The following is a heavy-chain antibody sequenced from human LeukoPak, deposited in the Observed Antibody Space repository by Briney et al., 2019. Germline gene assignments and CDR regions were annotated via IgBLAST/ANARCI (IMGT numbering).Heavy chain of an antibody. CDR3: ARRVSGSYLDY. CDR2: ITSRSTI. Sequence: PGGSLRLSCAASGFALSTYGMNWVRQAPGKGLEWVSYITSRSTIYYADSAKGRFTISRDNVKNSLYLEMNSLRDDDTAVYYCARRVSGSYLDYWGQGILVTVSS. V-gene: IGHV3-48*02. D-gene: IGHD3-10*01. CDR1: GFALSTYG. J-gene: IGHJ4*02.